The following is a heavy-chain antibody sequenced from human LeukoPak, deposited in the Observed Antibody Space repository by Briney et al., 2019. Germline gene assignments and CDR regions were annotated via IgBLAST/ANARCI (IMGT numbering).Heavy chain of an antibody. D-gene: IGHD2-15*01. V-gene: IGHV4-59*01. CDR3: ASLNMAYSLDY. Sequence: SETLSLTCTVSGGSISSYYWSWIRQPPGKGLEWIGYIYYSGSTNCNPSLKSRVTISVDTSKNQFSLKLSSVTAADTAVYYCASLNMAYSLDYWGQGTLVTVSS. CDR2: IYYSGST. CDR1: GGSISSYY. J-gene: IGHJ4*02.